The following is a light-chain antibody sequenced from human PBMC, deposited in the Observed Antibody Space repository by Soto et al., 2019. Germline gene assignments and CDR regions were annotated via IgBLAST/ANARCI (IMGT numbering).Light chain of an antibody. CDR2: GAS. J-gene: IGKJ1*01. Sequence: EIVMTQSPATLSVSPGERVTLSCRASQSVSSSLAWYQQKPGQAPRLLIYGASTRAIGIPGRFSGSGSETEFTLTISSLQSEDFAVYYGQQYNNWWTFGQGTEVETK. CDR3: QQYNNWWT. V-gene: IGKV3-15*01. CDR1: QSVSSS.